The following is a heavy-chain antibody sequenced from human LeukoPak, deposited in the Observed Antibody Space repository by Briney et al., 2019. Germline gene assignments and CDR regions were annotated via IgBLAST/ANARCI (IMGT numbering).Heavy chain of an antibody. Sequence: SVKVSCKASGGTFSSYAISWVRQAPGQGLEWMGGIIPIFGTANYAQKFQGRVTITADESTSTAYMELSSLRSEDTAVYHCARGGLGAYCSSTSCYTETYHDAFDIWGQGTMVIVSS. V-gene: IGHV1-69*13. CDR3: ARGGLGAYCSSTSCYTETYHDAFDI. CDR2: IIPIFGTA. CDR1: GGTFSSYA. J-gene: IGHJ3*02. D-gene: IGHD2-2*02.